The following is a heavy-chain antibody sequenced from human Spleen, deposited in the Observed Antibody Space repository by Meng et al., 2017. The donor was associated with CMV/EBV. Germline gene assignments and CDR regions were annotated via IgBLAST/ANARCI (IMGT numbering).Heavy chain of an antibody. J-gene: IGHJ6*02. Sequence: GSLRLSCAVYGESRSGYYWSWIRQSPGKGLEWIGEINHRRSDNYNPSLKSRVTISVDTSKNQLSLKLSSVTAADTAVYYCARGRGTMIVVVDPYYYGMDVWGQGTTVTVSS. V-gene: IGHV4-34*01. CDR2: INHRRSD. D-gene: IGHD3-22*01. CDR3: ARGRGTMIVVVDPYYYGMDV. CDR1: GESRSGYY.